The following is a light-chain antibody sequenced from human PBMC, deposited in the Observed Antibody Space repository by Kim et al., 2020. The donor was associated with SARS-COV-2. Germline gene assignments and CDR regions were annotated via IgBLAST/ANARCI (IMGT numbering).Light chain of an antibody. J-gene: IGLJ3*02. CDR1: SRRCDE. CDR3: RCRDSSGNQLV. V-gene: IGLV3-19*01. CDR2: NKK. Sequence: LGQTGRTTCQGHSRRCDEATWYQPKAGQATMRVIYNKKKRPAGIPDRVSGTSSGDAASLTITGAKAEDEAEYFCRCRDSSGNQLVFGGGTQRTVL.